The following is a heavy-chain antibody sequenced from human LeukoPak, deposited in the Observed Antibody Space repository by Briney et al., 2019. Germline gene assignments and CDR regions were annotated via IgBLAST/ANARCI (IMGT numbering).Heavy chain of an antibody. CDR1: GVSISSSNTY. CDR3: ARQTGSGLFILP. Sequence: TSETLSLTCTVSGVSISSSNTYWGWIRQPPGKGLEWIGSIYYSGNTYYNASLKSQVSISIDTSKNQFSLRLTSVTAADTAVYYCARQTGSGLFILPGGQGTLVTVSS. J-gene: IGHJ4*02. CDR2: IYYSGNT. V-gene: IGHV4-39*01. D-gene: IGHD3/OR15-3a*01.